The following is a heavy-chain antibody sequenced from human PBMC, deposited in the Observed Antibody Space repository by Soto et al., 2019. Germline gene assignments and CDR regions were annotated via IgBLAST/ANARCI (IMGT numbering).Heavy chain of an antibody. CDR2: IFSSDDK. Sequence: XGPTVVRTTATLTLTCTVTGLSLSNGKLGVSWIRQPPGKALEWLAHIFSSDDKSYSTSLRSRLTISKDTSRSQVVLTMTNLDPMDSATYYCALIKDCSRTDCYLASFDHWGQGTLVTVSS. V-gene: IGHV2-26*01. CDR1: GLSLSNGKLG. CDR3: ALIKDCSRTDCYLASFDH. J-gene: IGHJ5*02. D-gene: IGHD2-2*01.